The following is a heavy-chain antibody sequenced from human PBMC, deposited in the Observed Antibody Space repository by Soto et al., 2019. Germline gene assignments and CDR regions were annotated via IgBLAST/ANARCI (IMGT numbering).Heavy chain of an antibody. CDR1: GFTFRSYA. Sequence: QVQLVESGGGVVQPGRSLRLSCAASGFTFRSYAMHWVRQAPGKGLEWVAVISYDGSNKFYRDSVKGRFTISRDNSKNTLYLQINSLRYEDTAVYYCARGEREGIAVVVGARPGEYGVDVWGQGTTVTVS. J-gene: IGHJ6*02. D-gene: IGHD2-15*01. V-gene: IGHV3-30-3*01. CDR2: ISYDGSNK. CDR3: ARGEREGIAVVVGARPGEYGVDV.